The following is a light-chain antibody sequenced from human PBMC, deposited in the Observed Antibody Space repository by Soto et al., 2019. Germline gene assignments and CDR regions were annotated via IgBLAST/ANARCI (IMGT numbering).Light chain of an antibody. CDR2: VAS. CDR3: QQYNNWPSFT. V-gene: IGKV3-15*01. Sequence: DIVMTQSPATLSVSPGERATLSCRASQSVSSNLAWYQQKPGQAPRLLVYVASTRATGIPSRFSGSGSGTEFILTIISLQSEDFALYYCQQYNNWPSFTFGPGTKVDI. J-gene: IGKJ3*01. CDR1: QSVSSN.